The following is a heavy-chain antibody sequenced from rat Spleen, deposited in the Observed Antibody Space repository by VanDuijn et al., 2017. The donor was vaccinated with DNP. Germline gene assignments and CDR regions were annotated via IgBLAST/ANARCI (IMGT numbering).Heavy chain of an antibody. CDR1: GFTFSNYW. V-gene: IGHV5-58*01. CDR3: TKDLHYWAMDA. CDR2: INTDGGTT. J-gene: IGHJ4*01. D-gene: IGHD3-2*01. Sequence: EVQLVESGGGLVQPGRSLKLSCAASGFTFSNYWMFWIRQAPGKGLEWVACINTDGGTTYYPDSVKGRFTISRDNADNTVYLQMNSLRSEDAATYYCTKDLHYWAMDAWGPGTSVTVSS.